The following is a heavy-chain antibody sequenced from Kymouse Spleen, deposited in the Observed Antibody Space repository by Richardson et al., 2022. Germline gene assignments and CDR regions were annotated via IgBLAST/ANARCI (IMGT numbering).Heavy chain of an antibody. J-gene: IGHJ5*02. CDR1: GFTFSGSA. CDR2: IRSKANSYAT. V-gene: IGHV3-73*02. Sequence: EVQLVESGGGLVQPGGSLKLSCAASGFTFSGSAMHWVRQASGKGLEWVGRIRSKANSYATAYAASVKGRFTISRDDSKNTAYLQMNSLKTEDTAVYYCTRQSSSGWYLNWFDPWGQGTLVTVSS. D-gene: IGHD6-19*01. CDR3: TRQSSSGWYLNWFDP.